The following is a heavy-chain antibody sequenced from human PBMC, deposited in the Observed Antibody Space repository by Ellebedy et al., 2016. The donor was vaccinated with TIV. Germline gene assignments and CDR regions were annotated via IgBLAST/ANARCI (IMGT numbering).Heavy chain of an antibody. V-gene: IGHV3-48*04. CDR2: ISSSSETI. Sequence: GGSLRLXXEASGFTFSRYSMVWVRQAPGKGLEWISYISSSSETIYYADSVRGRFTISRDNAKNSLYLQMNSLRAEDTAVYYCARDGRLIYDWGQGTLVTVSS. D-gene: IGHD5-12*01. CDR3: ARDGRLIYD. J-gene: IGHJ4*02. CDR1: GFTFSRYS.